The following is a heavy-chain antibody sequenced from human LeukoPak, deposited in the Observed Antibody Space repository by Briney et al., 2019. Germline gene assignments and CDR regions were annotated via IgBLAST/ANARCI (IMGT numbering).Heavy chain of an antibody. Sequence: GGSLRLSCVASGFTFTGHSMHWVRQAPGKGVEWVAVVGNDEKTKFYADSLKGRFTVSRDNSKNTVYLQMNSLRDEDTAVYYCVREKQSGGTPFDYWGQGSLVTVSS. CDR3: VREKQSGGTPFDY. CDR2: VGNDEKTK. CDR1: GFTFTGHS. D-gene: IGHD1-26*01. J-gene: IGHJ4*02. V-gene: IGHV3-30*04.